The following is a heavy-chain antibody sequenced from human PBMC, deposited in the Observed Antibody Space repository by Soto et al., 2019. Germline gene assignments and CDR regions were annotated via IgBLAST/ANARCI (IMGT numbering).Heavy chain of an antibody. J-gene: IGHJ6*02. CDR3: ARALGGTHPYYYYGMDV. CDR2: IIPIFGTA. D-gene: IGHD1-1*01. Sequence: ASVKVSCKASGGTFSSYAISWVRQAPGQGLEWMGGIIPIFGTANYAQKFQGRVTITADESTSTAYMELSSLRSEDTAVYYCARALGGTHPYYYYGMDVWGQGTTVTVSS. CDR1: GGTFSSYA. V-gene: IGHV1-69*13.